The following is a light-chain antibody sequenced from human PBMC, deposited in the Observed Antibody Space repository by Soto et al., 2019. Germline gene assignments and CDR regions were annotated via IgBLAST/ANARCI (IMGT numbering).Light chain of an antibody. CDR2: LGS. CDR1: QSLLHSNGYNY. Sequence: IVMTQSPLSLPVTPGEPASISCRSSQSLLHSNGYNYLDWYLQKPGQSPQLLIYLGSNRASGVPDRFSGSGSGTAFTLKISRVEAEDVGVYYCMQALQTPSTFGPGTKVDIQ. J-gene: IGKJ3*01. V-gene: IGKV2-28*01. CDR3: MQALQTPST.